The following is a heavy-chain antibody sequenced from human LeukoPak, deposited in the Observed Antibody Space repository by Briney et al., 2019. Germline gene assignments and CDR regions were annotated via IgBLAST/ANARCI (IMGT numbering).Heavy chain of an antibody. Sequence: GASVKVPCKASGGTFSSYAINWVRQAPGQGLEWMGGIIPIFGTANYAQKFQGRVTITADESTSTAYMELSSLGSEDTAVYYCARDLRNYDSSGEFDPWGQGTLVTVSS. J-gene: IGHJ5*02. CDR3: ARDLRNYDSSGEFDP. CDR2: IIPIFGTA. D-gene: IGHD3-22*01. CDR1: GGTFSSYA. V-gene: IGHV1-69*13.